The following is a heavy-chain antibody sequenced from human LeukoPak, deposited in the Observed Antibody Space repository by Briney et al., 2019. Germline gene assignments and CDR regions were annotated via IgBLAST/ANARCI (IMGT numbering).Heavy chain of an antibody. CDR3: ARGRSQYYDFWSGRYGLDY. Sequence: SVKVSCNASGGTFSSYAISWVRQAPGQGLEWMGGIIPILGTANYAQKFQGRVTITADESTSTAYMELSSLRSEDTAVYYCARGRSQYYDFWSGRYGLDYWGQGTLVTVSS. CDR2: IIPILGTA. V-gene: IGHV1-69*13. D-gene: IGHD3-3*01. CDR1: GGTFSSYA. J-gene: IGHJ4*02.